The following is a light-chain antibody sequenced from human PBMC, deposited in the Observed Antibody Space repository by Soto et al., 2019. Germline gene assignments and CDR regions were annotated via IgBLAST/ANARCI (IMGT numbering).Light chain of an antibody. Sequence: QSVLTQPASVSGSPGQSITISCAGTSSDIDGYNYVSWYQQHPGQAPKLMIYDVSDRPSGISNRFSGSKSDNTASLTISRLQAEDEADYYCSSYTSSSTLFGGGTKLTVL. V-gene: IGLV2-14*01. CDR3: SSYTSSSTL. CDR1: SSDIDGYNY. CDR2: DVS. J-gene: IGLJ2*01.